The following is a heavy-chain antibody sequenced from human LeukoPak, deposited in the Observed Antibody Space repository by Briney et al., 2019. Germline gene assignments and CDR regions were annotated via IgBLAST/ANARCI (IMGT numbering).Heavy chain of an antibody. J-gene: IGHJ4*02. Sequence: GGPLRLSCAASGFTFSNAWMSWVRQAPGKGREWVGRIKSKADGGTTDYAAPVKGTFTIARDDSINTLYLQMNSLKTEDAAVYYCTTWPAAHLKFDYWGQGTMVTVSS. CDR2: IKSKADGGTT. D-gene: IGHD2-2*01. CDR1: GFTFSNAW. CDR3: TTWPAAHLKFDY. V-gene: IGHV3-15*01.